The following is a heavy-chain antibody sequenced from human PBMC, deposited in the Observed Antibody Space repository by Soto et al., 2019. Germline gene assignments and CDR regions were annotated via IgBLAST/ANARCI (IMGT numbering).Heavy chain of an antibody. CDR2: ISGRGDTT. CDR3: AKGLIAVTDY. CDR1: GFTFSNYA. D-gene: IGHD6-19*01. Sequence: PGGSLRLSCAASGFTFSNYAMTWVRQAPGKGLEWVSTISGRGDTTYYADSVKGRFTISRDNSKNTLYLQMSSLRAEDTAVYYCAKGLIAVTDYWGHGTLVTVSS. J-gene: IGHJ4*01. V-gene: IGHV3-23*01.